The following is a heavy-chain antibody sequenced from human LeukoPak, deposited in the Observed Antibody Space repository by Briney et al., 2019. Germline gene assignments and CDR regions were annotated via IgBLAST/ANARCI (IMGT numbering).Heavy chain of an antibody. CDR3: ARESYDFWSGYFDY. V-gene: IGHV3-30*03. CDR1: GFTFSTYA. Sequence: PPGGSLRLSCAASGFTFSTYAMHWVRQAPGKGLEWVAVISYDGGSKYYGDSVKGRFTISRDNSKNTLYLQMNSLRAEDTAVYYCARESYDFWSGYFDYWGQGTLVTVSS. CDR2: ISYDGGSK. J-gene: IGHJ4*02. D-gene: IGHD3-3*01.